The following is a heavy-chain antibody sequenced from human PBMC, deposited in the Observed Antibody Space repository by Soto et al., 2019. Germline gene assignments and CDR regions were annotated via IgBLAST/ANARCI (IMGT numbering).Heavy chain of an antibody. V-gene: IGHV4-59*01. CDR1: GDSISNYY. J-gene: IGHJ4*02. CDR3: ARDQGIASSGPFDY. CDR2: IYHSGNT. Sequence: QVQLQESGPGLVKLSETLSLTCTVSGDSISNYYWSWIRLAPGKGLEWIGFIYHSGNTNYNPSLKSRVTMSIDTSKSQFSLKLNSVTAADTAVYYFARDQGIASSGPFDYWGPGTLVTVSS. D-gene: IGHD6-13*01.